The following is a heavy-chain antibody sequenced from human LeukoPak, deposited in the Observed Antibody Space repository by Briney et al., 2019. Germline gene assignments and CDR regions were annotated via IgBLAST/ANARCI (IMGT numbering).Heavy chain of an antibody. CDR1: GGSISSYY. J-gene: IGHJ4*02. CDR3: ARAVGYASGFDL. V-gene: IGHV4-59*01. D-gene: IGHD2-8*02. CDR2: ISYSGNT. Sequence: PSETLSLTCTVSGGSISSYYWSWIRQPPGKGLEWIGYISYSGNTNYNPSLKSRVTISVDTPKKQFSLKMSSVTAADTAVYYCARAVGYASGFDLWGQGTLVTVSS.